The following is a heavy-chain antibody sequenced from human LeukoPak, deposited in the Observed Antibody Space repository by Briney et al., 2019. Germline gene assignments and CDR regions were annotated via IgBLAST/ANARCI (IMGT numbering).Heavy chain of an antibody. Sequence: ASVKVSCKPSGYTFTSFGISWVRQAPGQGLEWMGWIGAYNGDPNYAQKFQGRVTMTTDTSTSTAYMDLRSLRSDDTAVYYCTRDHCRGDNCPSFDYWGQGTLVTVSS. V-gene: IGHV1-18*04. CDR1: GYTFTSFG. J-gene: IGHJ4*02. CDR2: IGAYNGDP. CDR3: TRDHCRGDNCPSFDY. D-gene: IGHD2-15*01.